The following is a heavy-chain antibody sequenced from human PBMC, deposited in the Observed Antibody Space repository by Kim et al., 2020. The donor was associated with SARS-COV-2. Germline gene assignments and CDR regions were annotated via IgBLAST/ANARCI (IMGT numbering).Heavy chain of an antibody. CDR2: ISGSGGST. D-gene: IGHD3-3*01. Sequence: GGSLRLSCAASGFTFSSYAMSWVRQAPGKGLEWVSAISGSGGSTYYADSVKGRFTISRDNSKNTLYLQMNSLRAEDTAVYYCAKDQITIFGVPHTRQKLRYYGMDVWGQGTTVTVSS. V-gene: IGHV3-23*01. CDR1: GFTFSSYA. J-gene: IGHJ6*02. CDR3: AKDQITIFGVPHTRQKLRYYGMDV.